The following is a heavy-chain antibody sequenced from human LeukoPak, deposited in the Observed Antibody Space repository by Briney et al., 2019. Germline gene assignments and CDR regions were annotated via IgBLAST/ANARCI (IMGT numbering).Heavy chain of an antibody. Sequence: GASVNVSCTASGYTFTSYAMHWVRQAPGQRLEWMGWINAGNGNTKYSQKFQGRVTITRDTSASTAYMELSSLRSDDTAVYYCARDMWHYGSGSWGLPGNWFDPWGQGTLVTVSS. V-gene: IGHV1-3*01. CDR2: INAGNGNT. D-gene: IGHD3-10*01. CDR3: ARDMWHYGSGSWGLPGNWFDP. CDR1: GYTFTSYA. J-gene: IGHJ5*02.